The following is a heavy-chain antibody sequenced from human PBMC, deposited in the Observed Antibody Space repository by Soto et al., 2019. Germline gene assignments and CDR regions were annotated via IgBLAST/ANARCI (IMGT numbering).Heavy chain of an antibody. J-gene: IGHJ1*01. CDR3: ARAEGVGVPAATRRIGYIQH. D-gene: IGHD2-2*01. Sequence: SETLSLTCTVSGGSISSYYWSWIRQPPGKGLEWVGYIYYSGSTNYNPSLKSRVTISVDTSKNQFSLKLSSVTAADTAVYYCARAEGVGVPAATRRIGYIQHWGQGTLVTVSS. CDR1: GGSISSYY. V-gene: IGHV4-59*01. CDR2: IYYSGST.